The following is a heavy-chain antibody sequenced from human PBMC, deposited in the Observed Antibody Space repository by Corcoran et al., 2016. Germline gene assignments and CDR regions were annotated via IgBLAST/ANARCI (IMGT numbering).Heavy chain of an antibody. J-gene: IGHJ4*02. Sequence: QVQLQQWGAGLLKPSEPLSLTCAVYGGSFSGYYWSWIRQPPGKGLEWIGEINHSGSTNYNPSLQSRVTISVDTSKNQFSLKLSSVTAADTAVEYGARCRGYTAMVTGGGYYFDYWGQGTLVTVSS. CDR3: ARCRGYTAMVTGGGYYFDY. V-gene: IGHV4-34*01. D-gene: IGHD5-18*01. CDR2: INHSGST. CDR1: GGSFSGYY.